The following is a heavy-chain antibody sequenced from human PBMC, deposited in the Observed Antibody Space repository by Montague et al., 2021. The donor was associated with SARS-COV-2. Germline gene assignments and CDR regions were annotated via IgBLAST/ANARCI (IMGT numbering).Heavy chain of an antibody. Sequence: SLRLSWAASGFTFSSYEMNWLRQAPGKGLEWVSYISSSGITIYYADSVKGRFTISRDNAKNSLYLQMNSLRAEDTAVYYCARDNYYYDTSGYPDYWGQGTRVAVSA. CDR2: ISSSGITI. V-gene: IGHV3-48*03. D-gene: IGHD3-22*01. CDR1: GFTFSSYE. CDR3: ARDNYYYDTSGYPDY. J-gene: IGHJ4*02.